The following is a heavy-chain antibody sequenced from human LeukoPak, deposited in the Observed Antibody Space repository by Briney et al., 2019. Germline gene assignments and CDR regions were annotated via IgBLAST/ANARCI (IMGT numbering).Heavy chain of an antibody. CDR3: ARDHKDYYYYYMDV. J-gene: IGHJ6*03. V-gene: IGHV3-11*01. Sequence: GGSLRRSCAASGFTFSDYYMSWIRQAPGKGLEWVSYISSSGSTIYYADSVKGRFTISRDNAKNSLYLQMNSLRAEDTAVYYCARDHKDYYYYYMDVWGKGTTVTVSS. CDR2: ISSSGSTI. CDR1: GFTFSDYY.